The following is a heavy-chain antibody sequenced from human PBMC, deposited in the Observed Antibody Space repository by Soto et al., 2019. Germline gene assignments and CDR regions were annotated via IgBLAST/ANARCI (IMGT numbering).Heavy chain of an antibody. J-gene: IGHJ6*02. Sequence: GGSLRLSCAASGFTFSSYAMSWVRQAPGKGLEWVSAISGSGGSTYYADSVKGRFTISRDNSKNTLYLQMNSLRAEDTAVYYCAKDTLWFGELGVNYYYGMDVWGQGTTVTVSS. V-gene: IGHV3-23*01. CDR3: AKDTLWFGELGVNYYYGMDV. CDR2: ISGSGGST. D-gene: IGHD3-10*01. CDR1: GFTFSSYA.